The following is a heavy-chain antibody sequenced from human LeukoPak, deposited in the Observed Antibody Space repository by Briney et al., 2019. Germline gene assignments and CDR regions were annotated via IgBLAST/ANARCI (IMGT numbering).Heavy chain of an antibody. Sequence: ASVKVSCKASGGTFSIYAISWVRQAPGQGLEWMGSIIPIFGAANYAQKFQGRVTIATDESTSTAYMELSSLRSEDTAVYYCARDLGYCSGGSCYSRYMDVWGKGTTVTVSS. CDR1: GGTFSIYA. CDR3: ARDLGYCSGGSCYSRYMDV. V-gene: IGHV1-69*05. J-gene: IGHJ6*03. D-gene: IGHD2-15*01. CDR2: IIPIFGAA.